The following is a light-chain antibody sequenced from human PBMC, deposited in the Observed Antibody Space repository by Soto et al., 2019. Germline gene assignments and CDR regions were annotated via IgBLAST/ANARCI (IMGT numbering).Light chain of an antibody. V-gene: IGLV4-69*01. Sequence: QLVLTQSPSASASLGASVKLTCTLSSGHSSYATAWHQQQPEKGPRYLMKLNSDGSHNKGDGIPDRFSGSSSGAERYLTISSLQSEDEADYYCQTWGTGIQGVFGGGTKVTVL. CDR3: QTWGTGIQGV. J-gene: IGLJ2*01. CDR1: SGHSSYA. CDR2: LNSDGSH.